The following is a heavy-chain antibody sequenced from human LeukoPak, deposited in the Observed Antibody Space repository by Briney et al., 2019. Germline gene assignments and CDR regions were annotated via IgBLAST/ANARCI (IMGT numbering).Heavy chain of an antibody. V-gene: IGHV4-39*01. J-gene: IGHJ4*02. CDR1: GGSISSSSYY. Sequence: SETLSLTCTVSGGSISSSSYYWGWIRQPPGKGLEWIGSIYYSGSTYYNPSLKSRVTISVDTSKNQFSLKLSSVTAADTAVYYCARGHTYYYGSGMTGDYFDYWGQGTLVTVSS. D-gene: IGHD3-10*01. CDR3: ARGHTYYYGSGMTGDYFDY. CDR2: IYYSGST.